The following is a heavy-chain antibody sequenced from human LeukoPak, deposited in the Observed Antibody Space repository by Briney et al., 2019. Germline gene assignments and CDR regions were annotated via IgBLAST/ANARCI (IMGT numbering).Heavy chain of an antibody. V-gene: IGHV4-34*12. CDR2: IIHSGGT. Sequence: SETLSLTCAVYGGSFSGYYWSWIRQPPGKGLDWIGEIIHSGGTNYNPSLKSRVTISVDTSKNQFSLKLSSVTAADTAVYYCARGIYGGSPFDYWGQGTLVTVSS. CDR1: GGSFSGYY. D-gene: IGHD4-23*01. CDR3: ARGIYGGSPFDY. J-gene: IGHJ4*02.